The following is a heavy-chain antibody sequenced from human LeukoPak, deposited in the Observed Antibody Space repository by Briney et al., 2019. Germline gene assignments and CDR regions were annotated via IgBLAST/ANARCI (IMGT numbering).Heavy chain of an antibody. J-gene: IGHJ3*02. CDR3: ARGPSYYDILTAFPVGPLGMPI. V-gene: IGHV3-48*03. D-gene: IGHD3-9*01. CDR2: ISSSGSTI. Sequence: PGGSLRLSCAASGFTLSSYEMNWVRQAPGKGLEWVSYISSSGSTIYYADSVKGQFTISRDNAKNLLYLQMNSLRAEDTAVYYCARGPSYYDILTAFPVGPLGMPIWGQGTMVTVSS. CDR1: GFTLSSYE.